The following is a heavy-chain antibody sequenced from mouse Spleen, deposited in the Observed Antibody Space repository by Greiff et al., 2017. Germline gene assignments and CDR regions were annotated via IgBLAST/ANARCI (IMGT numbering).Heavy chain of an antibody. CDR3: ARQELGRRYFDV. V-gene: IGHV5-9-3*01. CDR1: GFTFSSYA. Sequence: EVQRVESGGGLVKRGGSLKLSCAASGFTFSSYAMSWVRQTPEKRLEWVATISSGGGNTYYPDSVKGRFTISRDNAKNTLYLQMSSLKSEDTAMYYCARQELGRRYFDVWGAGTTVTVSS. CDR2: ISSGGGNT. D-gene: IGHD4-1*01. J-gene: IGHJ1*01.